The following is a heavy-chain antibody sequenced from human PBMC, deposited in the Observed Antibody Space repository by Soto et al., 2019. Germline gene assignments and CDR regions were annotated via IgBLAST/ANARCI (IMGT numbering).Heavy chain of an antibody. V-gene: IGHV1-69*01. J-gene: IGHJ6*02. D-gene: IGHD3-3*02. CDR3: ARGIFGVVISGAMDV. CDR1: GGIFSSYA. Sequence: QVQLVQSGAEVRKPGSSVKVSCKASGGIFSSYAISWVRQAPGQGLEWMGGIIPIFGTTNYAQKFQGRVTITADEFTSTVYMEVSSLRSDDTALYYCARGIFGVVISGAMDVWGQGTTVTVS. CDR2: IIPIFGTT.